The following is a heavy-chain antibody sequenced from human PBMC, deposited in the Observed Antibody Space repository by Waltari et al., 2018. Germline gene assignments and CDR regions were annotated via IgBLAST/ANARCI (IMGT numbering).Heavy chain of an antibody. CDR2: IYYSGST. J-gene: IGHJ4*02. Sequence: QVQLQESGPGLVKPSETLSLTCTVPGGSISSYYWTWIRPPPGKGLEWIGYIYYSGSTNYNPSLKSRVTISVDTSKNQFSLKLSSVTAADTAVYYCARQEGIVGATYFDYWGQGTLVTVSS. CDR3: ARQEGIVGATYFDY. D-gene: IGHD1-26*01. V-gene: IGHV4-59*08. CDR1: GGSISSYY.